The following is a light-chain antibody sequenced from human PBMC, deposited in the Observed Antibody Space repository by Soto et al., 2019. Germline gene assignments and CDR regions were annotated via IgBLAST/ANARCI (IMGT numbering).Light chain of an antibody. Sequence: DIQMTQSPSSLSASVGDRVTITCRASQGITNFLAWYQQKPGKVPKLLIYAASTLQSGVPSRFSGGGSGTDFTVTISSLQLEDVATYYCQKYNSVPFTFGPGTRVDI. J-gene: IGKJ3*01. CDR1: QGITNF. V-gene: IGKV1-27*01. CDR3: QKYNSVPFT. CDR2: AAS.